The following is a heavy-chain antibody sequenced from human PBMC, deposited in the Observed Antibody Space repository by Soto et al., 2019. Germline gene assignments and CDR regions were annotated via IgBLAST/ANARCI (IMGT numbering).Heavy chain of an antibody. Sequence: GGSRRLSCAASGFTFSSYGMHWVRQAPGKGLEWVAVISYDGSNKYYADSVKGRFTISRDNSKNTLYLQMNSLRAEDTAVYYCAKTIGGLFEYYDFWSGPRHDDYWGQGTLVTVSS. J-gene: IGHJ4*02. CDR1: GFTFSSYG. CDR3: AKTIGGLFEYYDFWSGPRHDDY. CDR2: ISYDGSNK. V-gene: IGHV3-30*18. D-gene: IGHD3-3*01.